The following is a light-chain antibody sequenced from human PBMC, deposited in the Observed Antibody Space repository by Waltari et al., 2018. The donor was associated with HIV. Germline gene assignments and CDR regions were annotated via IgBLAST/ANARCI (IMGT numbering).Light chain of an antibody. J-gene: IGKJ4*01. CDR1: QSIIHN. CDR2: AAS. V-gene: IGKV3-15*01. Sequence: DIVMTQSPATLSVSPGERATLSCRASQSIIHNLAWYQHKPGQAPRLLISAASTRATGFPARFSGSGWGTEFTLTISSLQSEDSAVYYCQQYNNWPLTFGGGTKVEIK. CDR3: QQYNNWPLT.